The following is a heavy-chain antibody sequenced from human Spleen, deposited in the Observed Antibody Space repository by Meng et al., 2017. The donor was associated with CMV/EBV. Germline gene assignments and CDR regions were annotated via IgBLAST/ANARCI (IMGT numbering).Heavy chain of an antibody. CDR2: IYYNGNT. CDR3: TRGTNYFDS. J-gene: IGHJ4*02. V-gene: IGHV4-31*11. D-gene: IGHD2-2*01. CDR1: GGSVSSGGYY. Sequence: LTCAVSGGSVSSGGYYWKWIRQQSGKGLEWIGYIYYNGNTFYNPSLKSRITISVDTSKNQFSLKLSSVTAADTAVYYCTRGTNYFDSWGQGTLVTVSS.